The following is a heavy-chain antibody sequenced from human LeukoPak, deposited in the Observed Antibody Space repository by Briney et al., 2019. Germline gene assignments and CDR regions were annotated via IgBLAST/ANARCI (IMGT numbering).Heavy chain of an antibody. V-gene: IGHV4-39*07. Sequence: SETLSLTCTVSGGSISSSSYYWSWIRQPPGKGLEWIGEINHSGSTNYNPSLKSRVTISVDTSKNQFSLKLSSVTAADTAVYYCARGPMIVVVIGSASWFDPWGQGTLVTVSS. D-gene: IGHD3-22*01. CDR3: ARGPMIVVVIGSASWFDP. CDR2: INHSGST. CDR1: GGSISSSSYY. J-gene: IGHJ5*02.